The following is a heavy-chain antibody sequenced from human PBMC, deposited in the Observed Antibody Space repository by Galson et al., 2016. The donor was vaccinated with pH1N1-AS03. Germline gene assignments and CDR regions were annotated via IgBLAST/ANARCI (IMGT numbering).Heavy chain of an antibody. CDR1: GFSHSASGVA. J-gene: IGHJ4*02. CDR3: AHRPGGNSPHVGY. D-gene: IGHD4-23*01. Sequence: PALVKPTQTLTLTCTLSGFSHSASGVAVAWIRQPPGKALEWLALIYWDDDKRYSPSLRDKLTITKDSSTNQVVLTMTNMDPVDTATYYCAHRPGGNSPHVGYWGPGTLVTVSS. CDR2: IYWDDDK. V-gene: IGHV2-5*02.